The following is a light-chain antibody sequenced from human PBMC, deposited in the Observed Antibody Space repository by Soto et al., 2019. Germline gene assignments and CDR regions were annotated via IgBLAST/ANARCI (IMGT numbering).Light chain of an antibody. CDR2: GAS. V-gene: IGKV3-20*01. CDR3: QQYGRSLT. CDR1: QSVSSNY. J-gene: IGKJ4*01. Sequence: EIVLTQSPGTLSLSPGERATLSCRASQSVSSNYLAWYQQKLGQAPRLLIYGASSRATGIPDRFSGSGSGTDFTLAISRLEPEDCAVYYCQQYGRSLTFGGGTKVEIK.